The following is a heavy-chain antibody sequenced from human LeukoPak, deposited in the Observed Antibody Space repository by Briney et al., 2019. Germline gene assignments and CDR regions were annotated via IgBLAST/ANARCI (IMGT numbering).Heavy chain of an antibody. Sequence: GGSLRLSCAAAGFTFSNFWMSWVRQAPGKGLEWVANIKQDGSEKYYADSVKGRFTISRDNSKNTLYLQMNSLRAEDTAVYYCAGSPRVTVTGHWFDPWGQGTLVTVSS. CDR1: GFTFSNFW. J-gene: IGHJ5*02. CDR3: AGSPRVTVTGHWFDP. CDR2: IKQDGSEK. V-gene: IGHV3-7*01. D-gene: IGHD4-17*01.